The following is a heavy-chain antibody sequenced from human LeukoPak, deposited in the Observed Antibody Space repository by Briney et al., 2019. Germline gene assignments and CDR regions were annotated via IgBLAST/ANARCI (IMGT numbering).Heavy chain of an antibody. D-gene: IGHD7-27*01. CDR1: GFSFSSYA. Sequence: GGSLRLSCAASGFSFSSYAVSWVRQAPGKGLEWVSGISDGGGRTYYADSVKGRFTISRDDSENTLYLQMNSLRAEDTAVYYCAKVQLGIGVDYWGQGTLVTVSS. V-gene: IGHV3-23*01. J-gene: IGHJ4*02. CDR2: ISDGGGRT. CDR3: AKVQLGIGVDY.